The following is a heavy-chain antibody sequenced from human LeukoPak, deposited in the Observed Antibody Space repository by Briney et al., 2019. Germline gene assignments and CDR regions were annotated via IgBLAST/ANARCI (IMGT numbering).Heavy chain of an antibody. V-gene: IGHV4-59*01. CDR3: AREKGDDYGDYGGDEPLCYFGY. D-gene: IGHD4-17*01. CDR2: IYYSGST. J-gene: IGHJ4*02. CDR1: GGSISSYY. Sequence: MSSETLSLTCTVSGGSISSYYWSWIRQPPGKGLEWIGYIYYSGSTNYNPSLKSRVTISVDTSKNQFSLKLSSVTAADTAVYYCAREKGDDYGDYGGDEPLCYFGYWGQGTLVTVSS.